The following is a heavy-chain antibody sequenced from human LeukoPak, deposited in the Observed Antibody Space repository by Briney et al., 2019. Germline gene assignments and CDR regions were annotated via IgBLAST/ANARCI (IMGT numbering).Heavy chain of an antibody. J-gene: IGHJ5*02. Sequence: SETLSLTCAVSGASISSASDYWGWIRQPPGNGLEWLGSIYYGGTTYDNPTLRRRVTISVDTSKNQFSLKLTSVTAADTAVYYCARIVGGSWRNTGYWFDPCGQGNLVTVSS. CDR3: ARIVGGSWRNTGYWFDP. D-gene: IGHD2-15*01. CDR2: IYYGGTT. V-gene: IGHV4-39*01. CDR1: GASISSASDY.